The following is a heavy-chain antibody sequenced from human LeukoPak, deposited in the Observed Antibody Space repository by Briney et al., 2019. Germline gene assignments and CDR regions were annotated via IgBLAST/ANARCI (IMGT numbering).Heavy chain of an antibody. V-gene: IGHV4-34*01. D-gene: IGHD6-6*01. CDR2: INHSGST. J-gene: IGHJ4*02. CDR1: GGSFSGYY. CDR3: ARREISSSSRFDY. Sequence: PSETLSLTCAVYGGSFSGYYWSWIRQPPGEGLEWIGEINHSGSTNYNPSLKSRVTISVDTSKNQFSLKLSSVTAADTAVYYCARREISSSSRFDYWGQGTLVTVSS.